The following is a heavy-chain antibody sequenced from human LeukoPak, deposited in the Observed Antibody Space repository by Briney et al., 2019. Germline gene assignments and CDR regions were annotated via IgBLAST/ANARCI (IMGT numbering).Heavy chain of an antibody. D-gene: IGHD3-9*01. CDR2: ITKSGDST. CDR3: TKDYCGKFCSAV. J-gene: IGHJ6*02. CDR1: GFTFSKAW. V-gene: IGHV3-23*01. Sequence: PGGSLRLSCAASGFTFSKAWMNWVRQAPGKGLEWVSTITKSGDSTYYVDSVKGRFTISRDNSKNTLYLQMNSLRAEDTAKYYCTKDYCGKFCSAVWGQGTTVTVSS.